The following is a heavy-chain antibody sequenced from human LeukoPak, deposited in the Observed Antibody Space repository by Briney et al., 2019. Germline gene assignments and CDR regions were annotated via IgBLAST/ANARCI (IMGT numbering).Heavy chain of an antibody. D-gene: IGHD2-2*01. CDR1: GFTFDDYG. J-gene: IGHJ3*02. CDR2: INWNGGST. CDR3: AREDCSSTSCSDAFDI. V-gene: IGHV3-20*04. Sequence: PGGSQRLSCAASGFTFDDYGMSWVRQAPGKGLEWVSGINWNGGSTGYADSVKGRFTISRDNAKNSLYLQMNSLRAEDTALYYCAREDCSSTSCSDAFDIWGQGTMVTVSS.